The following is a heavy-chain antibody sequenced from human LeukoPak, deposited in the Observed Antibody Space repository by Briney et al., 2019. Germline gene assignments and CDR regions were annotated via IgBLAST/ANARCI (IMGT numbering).Heavy chain of an antibody. D-gene: IGHD3-10*01. V-gene: IGHV1-2*02. CDR3: ARERYYTSGSVYNRVDY. J-gene: IGHJ4*02. CDR2: INPNSGGT. Sequence: ASVKVSCKASGYTFTGYYMHWVRQAPGQGLEWMGWINPNSGGTNYAQKFQGRVTMTRDTSIRTAYMDLSRLRPDDTAVYYCARERYYTSGSVYNRVDYWGQGTLVTVSS. CDR1: GYTFTGYY.